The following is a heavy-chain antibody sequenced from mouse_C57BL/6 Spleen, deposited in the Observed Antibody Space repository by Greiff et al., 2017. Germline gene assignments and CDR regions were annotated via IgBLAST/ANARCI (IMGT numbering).Heavy chain of an antibody. Sequence: QVQLQQSGPELVKPGASVKISCKASGYAFSSSWMTWVQQRPGKGLEWIGRIYPGDGDTNYNGKFKGKATLTADKSSSTAYMQLSSLTSEDAAVYLCGGWLLRGWYFEGWGTGTTVTGAS. CDR2: IYPGDGDT. D-gene: IGHD2-3*01. J-gene: IGHJ1*03. CDR1: GYAFSSSW. V-gene: IGHV1-82*01. CDR3: GGWLLRGWYFEG.